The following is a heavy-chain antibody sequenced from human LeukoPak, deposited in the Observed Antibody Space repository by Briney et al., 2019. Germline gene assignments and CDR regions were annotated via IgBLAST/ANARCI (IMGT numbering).Heavy chain of an antibody. D-gene: IGHD1-14*01. CDR1: GLTFGSYA. CDR3: AKEATASYRISAFDV. J-gene: IGHJ3*01. CDR2: LSGSGTIM. Sequence: GGSLRLSCVGSGLTFGSYAMSWVRQGPGKGLEWVSSLSGSGTIMNYAASVKGRFTISRDNSKSTLYLQLNNLGAEDTALYYCAKEATASYRISAFDVWGHGTMVIVSS. V-gene: IGHV3-23*01.